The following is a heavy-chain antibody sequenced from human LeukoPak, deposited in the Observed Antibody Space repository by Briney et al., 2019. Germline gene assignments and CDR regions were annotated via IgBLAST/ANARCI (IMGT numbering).Heavy chain of an antibody. V-gene: IGHV3-21*01. CDR3: ARSLIADVAFDI. D-gene: IGHD2-21*01. CDR2: ISSSGSYI. CDR1: GFTFTSYT. J-gene: IGHJ3*02. Sequence: GGSLTLSCAASGFTFTSYTMNWVRQAPGKGLEWVSDISSSGSYIDYADSVKGRFTISRDNAKNSLFLQMTSLRAEDTAVYYCARSLIADVAFDIWGQGTMVTVSS.